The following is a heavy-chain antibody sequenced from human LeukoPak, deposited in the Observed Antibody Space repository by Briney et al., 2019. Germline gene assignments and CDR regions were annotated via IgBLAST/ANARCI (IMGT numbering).Heavy chain of an antibody. CDR1: GFTFSHYA. D-gene: IGHD3-22*01. CDR2: ISYDGSDK. Sequence: GGSLRLSCTASGFTFSHYAMHWVRQAPGKGLQWVALISYDGSDKYYSDSVQGRFTISRDNSKNTLYLQMNSLRAEDTTVYFCVRGRYYYDSSGYLDYWGQGSLVTVSS. V-gene: IGHV3-30-3*01. J-gene: IGHJ4*02. CDR3: VRGRYYYDSSGYLDY.